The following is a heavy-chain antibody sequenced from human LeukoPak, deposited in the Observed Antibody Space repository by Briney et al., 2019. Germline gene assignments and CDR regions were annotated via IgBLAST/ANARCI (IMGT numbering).Heavy chain of an antibody. CDR3: ASPPRFDSSGYFDY. CDR1: GGTFSSYA. J-gene: IGHJ4*02. Sequence: SVKVSCKASGGTFSSYAISWVRQAPGQGLEWMGGIIPIFGTANYAQKFQGRVTITADESTSTAYMELSSLRSEDTAVYYCASPPRFDSSGYFDYWGQGTLVTVS. CDR2: IIPIFGTA. D-gene: IGHD3-22*01. V-gene: IGHV1-69*13.